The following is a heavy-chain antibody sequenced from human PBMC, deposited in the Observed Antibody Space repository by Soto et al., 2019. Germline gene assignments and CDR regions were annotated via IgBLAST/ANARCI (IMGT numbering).Heavy chain of an antibody. D-gene: IGHD1-1*01. Sequence: GESLKISCKGSGYSFTSYWIGWVRQMPGKGLEWMGIIYPGDSDTRYSPSFQGQVTISADKSISTAYLQWSSLKASDTAMYYCARQSLDDPGAYYYYMDVWGKGTTVTVSS. CDR2: IYPGDSDT. CDR1: GYSFTSYW. CDR3: ARQSLDDPGAYYYYMDV. V-gene: IGHV5-51*01. J-gene: IGHJ6*03.